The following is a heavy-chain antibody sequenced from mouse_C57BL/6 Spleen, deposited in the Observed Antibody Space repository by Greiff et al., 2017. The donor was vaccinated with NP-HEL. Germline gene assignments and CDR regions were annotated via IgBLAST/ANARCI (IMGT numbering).Heavy chain of an antibody. Sequence: QVQLKESGAELVRPGASVKLSCKASGYTFTDYYINWVKQRPGQGLEWIARIYPGSGNTYYNEKFKGKATLTAEKSSSTAYMQLSSLTSEDSAVYFCARRSDYYGSSYGYYAMDYWGQGTSVTVSS. V-gene: IGHV1-76*01. J-gene: IGHJ4*01. CDR2: IYPGSGNT. CDR1: GYTFTDYY. CDR3: ARRSDYYGSSYGYYAMDY. D-gene: IGHD1-1*01.